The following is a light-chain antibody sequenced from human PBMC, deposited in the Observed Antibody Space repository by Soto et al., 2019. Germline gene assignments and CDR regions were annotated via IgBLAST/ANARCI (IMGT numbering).Light chain of an antibody. Sequence: EIVLTQSPCTLSFSRWERATLSCSASQSVRSGYFAWYQQKPGQAPRLLIVGASSRATGIPDRFSGGGSGTDFTLTISRLEPEDFALYYCHQYDNSPLTFGGGTKVDIK. CDR1: QSVRSGY. J-gene: IGKJ4*01. CDR3: HQYDNSPLT. V-gene: IGKV3-20*01. CDR2: GAS.